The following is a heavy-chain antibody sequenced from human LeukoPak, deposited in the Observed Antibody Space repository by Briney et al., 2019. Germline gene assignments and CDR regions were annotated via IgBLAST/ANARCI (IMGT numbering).Heavy chain of an antibody. D-gene: IGHD6-13*01. Sequence: SETLSLTCTVSGGSISSYYWSWIRQPPGKGLEWIGYIYYGGSTNYNPSLKSRVTISVDTSENQFSLKLSSVTAADTAVYYCARGTYSSSWYAGYYYFDYWGQGTLVTVSS. V-gene: IGHV4-59*01. J-gene: IGHJ4*02. CDR3: ARGTYSSSWYAGYYYFDY. CDR1: GGSISSYY. CDR2: IYYGGST.